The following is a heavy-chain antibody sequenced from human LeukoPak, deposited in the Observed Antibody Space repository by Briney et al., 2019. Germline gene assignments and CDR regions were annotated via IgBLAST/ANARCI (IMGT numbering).Heavy chain of an antibody. J-gene: IGHJ5*02. D-gene: IGHD1-26*01. V-gene: IGHV4-4*07. Sequence: SETLSLTCTVSGGSISDHYWNWIRQPAGKGLEWIGRIYASGSTNYNPSLRSRVTISVDKSKNQFSLKLTSANAADTAVYYCARSYLGGTYYDWFDPWGQGTLVTVSS. CDR2: IYASGST. CDR1: GGSISDHY. CDR3: ARSYLGGTYYDWFDP.